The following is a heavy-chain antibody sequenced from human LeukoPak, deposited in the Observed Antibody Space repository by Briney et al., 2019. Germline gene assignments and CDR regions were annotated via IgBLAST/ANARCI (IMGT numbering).Heavy chain of an antibody. V-gene: IGHV4-59*01. J-gene: IGHJ3*02. CDR3: ARSPDTAMALGAFDI. CDR1: GGSISSYY. CDR2: IYYSGST. Sequence: SETLSLTCTVSGGSISSYYWSWIWQPPGKGLEWIGYIYYSGSTNYNPSLKSRVTISVDTSKNQFSLKLSSVTAADTAVYYCARSPDTAMALGAFDIWGQGTMVTVSS. D-gene: IGHD5-18*01.